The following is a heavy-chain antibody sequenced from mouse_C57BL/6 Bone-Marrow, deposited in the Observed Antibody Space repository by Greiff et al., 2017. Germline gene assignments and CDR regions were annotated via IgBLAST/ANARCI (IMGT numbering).Heavy chain of an antibody. V-gene: IGHV5-17*01. CDR3: ARRDYNYEGAWFAY. Sequence: DVTLVESGGGLVKPGGSLKLSCAASGFTFSDYGMHWVRQAPEKGLEWVAYISSGSSTIYYAVTVKGRFTISRDNAKNTLFLQMTSLRSEDAAMYYCARRDYNYEGAWFAYWGQGTLVTVSA. CDR2: ISSGSSTI. CDR1: GFTFSDYG. J-gene: IGHJ3*01. D-gene: IGHD2-12*01.